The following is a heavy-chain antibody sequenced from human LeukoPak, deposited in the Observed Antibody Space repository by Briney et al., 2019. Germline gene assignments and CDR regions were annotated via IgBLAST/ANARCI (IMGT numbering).Heavy chain of an antibody. CDR1: GDSITSNY. CDR2: IYYGGST. D-gene: IGHD3-16*01. Sequence: SETLSLTCTVSGDSITSNYWSWIRQPPGKRLEWIGYIYYGGSTNYNPSLKSRVTISVDTSKNHFSLKLTSVTAADTAVYYCARGGWYSHYWGQGTLVTVSS. V-gene: IGHV4-59*01. CDR3: ARGGWYSHY. J-gene: IGHJ4*02.